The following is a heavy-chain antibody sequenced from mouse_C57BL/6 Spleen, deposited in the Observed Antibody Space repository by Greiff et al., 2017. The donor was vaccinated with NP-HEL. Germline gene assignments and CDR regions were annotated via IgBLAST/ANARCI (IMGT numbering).Heavy chain of an antibody. V-gene: IGHV2-2*01. CDR1: GFSLPSYG. J-gene: IGHJ2*01. D-gene: IGHD1-1*01. CDR3: ARNLDYGSSLDY. CDR2: IRSGGST. Sequence: VKLQESGPGLVQPSQSLSITCTVSGFSLPSYGVHWVRQSPGKGLEWLGVIRSGGSTDYTAAFISRLSISKDNSKSQVFFKMNSLQADDTAIYYCARNLDYGSSLDYWGQGTTRTVSS.